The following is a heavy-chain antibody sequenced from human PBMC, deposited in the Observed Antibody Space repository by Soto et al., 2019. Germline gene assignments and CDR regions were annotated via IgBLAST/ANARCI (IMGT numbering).Heavy chain of an antibody. Sequence: QVQLQESGPGLVKPSETLTLTCAVSGASIINGKWWSWVRQTPGKGLEWIGEISHVMSANFNPALRSRVTIEVDKSKNQFSLKLSVTAADTAMYYCTRDGDDGYSLAYWGQETMVTVSS. CDR3: TRDGDDGYSLAY. CDR2: ISHVMSA. J-gene: IGHJ4*02. V-gene: IGHV4-4*02. CDR1: GASIINGKW. D-gene: IGHD5-18*01.